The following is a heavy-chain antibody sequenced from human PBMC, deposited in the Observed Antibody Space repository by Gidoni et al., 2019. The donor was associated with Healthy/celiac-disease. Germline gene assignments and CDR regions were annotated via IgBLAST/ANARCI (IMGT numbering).Heavy chain of an antibody. CDR2: MKSKTNGGTT. J-gene: IGHJ4*02. D-gene: IGHD4-17*01. CDR1: GFTFSNAW. Sequence: VQLVESGGGLVKPGGSLRLSCSASGFTFSNAWMRWVRQDPGKGLEWVGRMKSKTNGGTTDYAAPVKGRFNISRDDSKNTLCLQMNSMKTEDTDVYYCTTGHYGDLGYWGQGTLVTVSS. CDR3: TTGHYGDLGY. V-gene: IGHV3-15*01.